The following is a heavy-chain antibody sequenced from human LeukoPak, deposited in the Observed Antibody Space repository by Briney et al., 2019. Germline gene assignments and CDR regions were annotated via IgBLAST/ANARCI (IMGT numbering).Heavy chain of an antibody. J-gene: IGHJ6*02. D-gene: IGHD2-15*01. CDR1: GFTFTSSA. CDR3: AAGYCSGGSCYPYYYYGMDV. CDR2: IVVGSGNT. V-gene: IGHV1-58*01. Sequence: GASVKVSCKASGFTFTSSAVQWVRQARGQRLEWIGWIVVGSGNTNYAQELQERVTITRDMSTSTAYMELSSLRSEDTAVYYCAAGYCSGGSCYPYYYYGMDVWGQGTTVTVSS.